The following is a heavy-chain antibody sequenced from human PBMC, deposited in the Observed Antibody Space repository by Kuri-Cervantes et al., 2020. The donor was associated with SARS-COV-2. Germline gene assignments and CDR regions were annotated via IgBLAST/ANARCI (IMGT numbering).Heavy chain of an antibody. CDR2: ISSSSSYI. D-gene: IGHD3-10*01. Sequence: GGSLRLSCAASGFTFSSYSMNWVRQAPGKGLEWVSSISSSSSYIYYADSVKGRFTISRDNAKNSLYLQMNSLRGEDTAVYYCAKTSLVRGLPFDYWGQGTLVTVSS. CDR3: AKTSLVRGLPFDY. CDR1: GFTFSSYS. J-gene: IGHJ4*02. V-gene: IGHV3-21*04.